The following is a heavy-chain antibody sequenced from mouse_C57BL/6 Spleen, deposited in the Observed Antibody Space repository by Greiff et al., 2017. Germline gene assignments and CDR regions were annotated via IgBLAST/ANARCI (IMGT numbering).Heavy chain of an antibody. D-gene: IGHD4-1*01. CDR2: LYPGNSDP. CDR1: GYTFTSYW. CDR3: TRGTGKTWFAY. V-gene: IGHV1-5*01. Sequence: EVQVVESGTVLARPGASVKMSCKTSGYTFTSYWMHWVKQRPGQGLAWIGALYPGNSDPSYNPKSKGKAKLTAVTSASTAYMELSSLTNEDSAVYYCTRGTGKTWFAYWGQVTLVTVSA. J-gene: IGHJ3*01.